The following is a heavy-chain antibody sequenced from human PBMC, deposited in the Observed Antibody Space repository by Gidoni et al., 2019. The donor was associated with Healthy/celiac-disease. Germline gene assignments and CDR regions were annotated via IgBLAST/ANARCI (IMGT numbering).Heavy chain of an antibody. J-gene: IGHJ4*02. CDR3: ARGGRFTKGSYRYTPYY. Sequence: QVQLVQSGAEMKKPGASVKVSCKASGSTFTSYDINWVRQATGQGLEWMGWMNPNSGNTGYAQKFQGRVTMTRNTSISTAYMELSSLRSEDTAVYYCARGGRFTKGSYRYTPYYWGQGTLVTVSS. V-gene: IGHV1-8*01. CDR1: GSTFTSYD. CDR2: MNPNSGNT. D-gene: IGHD3-16*02.